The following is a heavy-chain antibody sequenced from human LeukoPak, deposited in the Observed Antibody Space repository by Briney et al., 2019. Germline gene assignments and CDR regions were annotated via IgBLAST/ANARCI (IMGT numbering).Heavy chain of an antibody. Sequence: PGGSLRLSCAASGFTFSSYWMSWVRQAPGKGLEWVANIKQDGSEKYYVDSVKGRFTISRDNAKNSLYLQMNSLRAEDTAVYYCASPGVVVVADRDDAFDIWGQGTMVTVSS. D-gene: IGHD2-15*01. CDR3: ASPGVVVVADRDDAFDI. CDR1: GFTFSSYW. J-gene: IGHJ3*02. V-gene: IGHV3-7*01. CDR2: IKQDGSEK.